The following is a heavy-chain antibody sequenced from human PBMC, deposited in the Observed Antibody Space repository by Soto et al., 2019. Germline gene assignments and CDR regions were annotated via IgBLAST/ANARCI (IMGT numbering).Heavy chain of an antibody. Sequence: QVQLVQSGAEVKKPGASVKISCKASGYNFTSYAMYWVRQAPGQRLEWMGWSNAGNGNAKYSQKFQDRVTINRDTSATTAYMELSSLRSEDTAVYYCARVVWLGEVSSAVFEYWDQGTLVTVSS. CDR2: SNAGNGNA. J-gene: IGHJ4*02. D-gene: IGHD3-10*01. CDR3: ARVVWLGEVSSAVFEY. CDR1: GYNFTSYA. V-gene: IGHV1-3*01.